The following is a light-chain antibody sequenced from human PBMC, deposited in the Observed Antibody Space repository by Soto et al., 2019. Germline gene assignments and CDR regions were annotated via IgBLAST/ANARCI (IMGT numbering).Light chain of an antibody. CDR3: ATWDSSVSADVL. J-gene: IGLJ2*01. Sequence: QSVLTQPPSVSAAPGQKVTISCSGSSSNIGNNYVSWYQQLPGTAPKLLIYDNNKRPSGIPDRFSGSKSGTSATLGITGLQTGDEADYYCATWDSSVSADVLFGGGTKLTVL. CDR1: SSNIGNNY. CDR2: DNN. V-gene: IGLV1-51*01.